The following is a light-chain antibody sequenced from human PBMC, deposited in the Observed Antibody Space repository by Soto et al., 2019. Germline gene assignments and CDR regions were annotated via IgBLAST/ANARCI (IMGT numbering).Light chain of an antibody. CDR2: GVS. CDR3: QHYGSALFT. CDR1: QSFSSSY. Sequence: EIVLTQSPGTLSLSPGERATLSCRASQSFSSSYLAWYQQKPGQAPRPIIYGVSSRATGIPDRFSGSGSGTDFALTISSLEPEDLAVYYCQHYGSALFTFGPGTKVDVK. V-gene: IGKV3-20*01. J-gene: IGKJ3*01.